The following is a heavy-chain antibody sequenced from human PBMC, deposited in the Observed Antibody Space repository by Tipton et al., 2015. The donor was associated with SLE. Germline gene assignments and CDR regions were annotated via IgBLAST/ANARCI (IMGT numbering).Heavy chain of an antibody. D-gene: IGHD3-16*01. CDR2: ISSSGDTI. J-gene: IGHJ3*02. V-gene: IGHV3-48*01. Sequence: GSLRLSCVVSGFTLSAYGMNWVRQAPGKGLEFISYISSSGDTIYYATSVKGRFTISRDSDKNSLYLQMNNLRAEDTVVYYCARGGRSAPQIDIWGQGTMVTVSS. CDR1: GFTLSAYG. CDR3: ARGGRSAPQIDI.